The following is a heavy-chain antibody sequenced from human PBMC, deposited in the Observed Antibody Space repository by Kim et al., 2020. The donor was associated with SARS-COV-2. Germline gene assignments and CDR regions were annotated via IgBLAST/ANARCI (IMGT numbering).Heavy chain of an antibody. Sequence: GGSLRLSCAASGFTFSSYWMSWVRQAPGKVLEWVANIKQDGSEKYYVDSVKGRFTISRDNAKNSLYLQMNSLRAEDTAVYYCASTPPSDWNFDYWGQGTLVTVSS. CDR1: GFTFSSYW. D-gene: IGHD6-19*01. J-gene: IGHJ4*02. CDR3: ASTPPSDWNFDY. CDR2: IKQDGSEK. V-gene: IGHV3-7*01.